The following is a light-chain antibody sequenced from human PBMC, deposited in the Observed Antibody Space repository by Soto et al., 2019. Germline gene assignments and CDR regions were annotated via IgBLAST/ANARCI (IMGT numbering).Light chain of an antibody. CDR1: QSVISSS. CDR2: GAS. V-gene: IGKV3-20*01. J-gene: IGKJ1*01. CDR3: HHYGNSPQT. Sequence: EFVLTQSPGTLSLSPGERATLSCRASQSVISSSLAWYQQKPGQAPRLLIYGASSRATGIPDRFSGSGSGTDFTLTISRLEPEDFAVYYCHHYGNSPQTFGQGTRVEI.